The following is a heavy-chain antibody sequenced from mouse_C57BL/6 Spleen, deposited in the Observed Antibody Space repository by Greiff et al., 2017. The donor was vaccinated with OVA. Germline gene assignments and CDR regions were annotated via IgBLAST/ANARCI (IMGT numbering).Heavy chain of an antibody. V-gene: IGHV1-54*01. Sequence: QVQLQQSGAELVRPGASVKVSCKASGYAFTNYLIEWVKQRPGQGLEWIGVINPGSGGTNYNEKFKGKATLTADKSSSTAYMQLSSLRSEDTAVYFCARRERVALAYWGQGTLVTVSA. J-gene: IGHJ3*01. D-gene: IGHD1-1*01. CDR1: GYAFTNYL. CDR3: ARRERVALAY. CDR2: INPGSGGT.